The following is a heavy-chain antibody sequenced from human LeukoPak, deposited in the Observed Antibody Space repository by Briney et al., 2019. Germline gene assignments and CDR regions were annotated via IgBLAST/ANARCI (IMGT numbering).Heavy chain of an antibody. CDR3: ATVGVGWVAFEY. CDR1: GFMFSHSA. CDR2: ISESGGAT. D-gene: IGHD3-16*01. V-gene: IGHV3-23*01. Sequence: GGSLRFSCAASGFMFSHSAMTWVRQTPGKGLEWVSGISESGGATYYAGSAKGRFTISRDNSKNTLYLQMNSLRSDDTAVYYCATVGVGWVAFEYWGQGALVTVSS. J-gene: IGHJ4*02.